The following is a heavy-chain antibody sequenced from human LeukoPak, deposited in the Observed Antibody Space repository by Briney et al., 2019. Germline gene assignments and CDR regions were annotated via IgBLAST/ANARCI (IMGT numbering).Heavy chain of an antibody. CDR1: GFTFSSYA. CDR2: ISYDGSNK. D-gene: IGHD3-22*01. CDR3: AREIYYYDSSGYLDY. Sequence: GGSLRLSCAASGFTFSSYAMHWVRQAPGKGPEWVAVISYDGSNKYYADSVKGRFTISRDNSKNTLYLQMNSLRAEDTAVYYCAREIYYYDSSGYLDYWGQGTLVTVSS. J-gene: IGHJ4*02. V-gene: IGHV3-30-3*01.